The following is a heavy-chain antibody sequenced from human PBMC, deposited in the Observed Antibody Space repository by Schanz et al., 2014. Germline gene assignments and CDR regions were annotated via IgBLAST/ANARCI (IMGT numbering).Heavy chain of an antibody. CDR1: GFAFSSYG. CDR2: IGVDGTTT. J-gene: IGHJ2*01. V-gene: IGHV3-23*01. D-gene: IGHD2-21*02. CDR3: AKDLGVDCGDGCFNWYFDL. Sequence: EVQLLESGGGLVQPGGSLRLSCLASGFAFSSYGMNWLRQAPGKGLEWVSVIGVDGTTTYYADSVKGRFTISRDNSRSTMYLQMSSLRAEDTAVYFCAKDLGVDCGDGCFNWYFDLWGRGTLVTVSS.